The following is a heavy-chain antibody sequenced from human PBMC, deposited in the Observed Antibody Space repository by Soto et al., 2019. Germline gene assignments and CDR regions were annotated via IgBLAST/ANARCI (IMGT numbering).Heavy chain of an antibody. J-gene: IGHJ6*02. D-gene: IGHD3-3*01. V-gene: IGHV1-69*12. Sequence: QVQLVQSGAEVKKPGSSVKVSCKASGGTFSSYAISWVRQAPGQGLEWMGGIIPIFGTANYAQKFQGRVTIPADESTSTAYMELSSLISEDTAVYYCARDQLYERRYYYGMDVWGQGTTVTVSS. CDR1: GGTFSSYA. CDR2: IIPIFGTA. CDR3: ARDQLYERRYYYGMDV.